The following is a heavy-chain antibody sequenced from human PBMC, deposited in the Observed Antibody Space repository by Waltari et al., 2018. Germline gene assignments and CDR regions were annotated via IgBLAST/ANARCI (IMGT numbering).Heavy chain of an antibody. V-gene: IGHV1-69*02. J-gene: IGHJ4*02. CDR1: GGTFSSYT. Sequence: QVQLVQSGAEVKKPGSSVKVSCKASGGTFSSYTISWVRQAPGQGLAWMGRISPILGIANYAQKFQGRVTITADKATSTAYMELSSLRSEDTAVYYCARGVGDSSGYYGNWGQGTLVTVSS. CDR3: ARGVGDSSGYYGN. D-gene: IGHD3-22*01. CDR2: ISPILGIA.